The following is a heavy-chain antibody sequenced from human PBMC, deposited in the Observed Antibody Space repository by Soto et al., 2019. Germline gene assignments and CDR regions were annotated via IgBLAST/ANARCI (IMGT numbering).Heavy chain of an antibody. CDR3: AKAKDIVVVPAASFDY. J-gene: IGHJ4*02. CDR1: GFTFSSYG. Sequence: GGSLRLSCAASGFTFSSYGMHWVRQAPGKGLEWVAVISYDGSNKYDADSVKGRFTISRDNSKNTLYLQMNSLRAEDTAVYYCAKAKDIVVVPAASFDYWGQGTLVTVSS. D-gene: IGHD2-2*01. CDR2: ISYDGSNK. V-gene: IGHV3-30*18.